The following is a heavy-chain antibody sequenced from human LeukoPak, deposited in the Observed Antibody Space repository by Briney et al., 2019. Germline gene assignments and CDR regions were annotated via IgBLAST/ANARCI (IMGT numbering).Heavy chain of an antibody. D-gene: IGHD6-25*01. V-gene: IGHV1-2*02. Sequence: ASVKVSCKASGYTFTGYYMHWVRQAPGQGLEWMGWINPYSGGTNYTQKFQGRVTMTRDTSISTAYMELSRLRSDDTAVYYCARSGGYGLFDYWAQGILVTVSS. CDR1: GYTFTGYY. J-gene: IGHJ4*02. CDR3: ARSGGYGLFDY. CDR2: INPYSGGT.